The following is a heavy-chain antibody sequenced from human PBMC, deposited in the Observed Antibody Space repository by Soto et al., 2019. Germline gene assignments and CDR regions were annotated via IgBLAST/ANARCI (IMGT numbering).Heavy chain of an antibody. Sequence: GGSLRLSCAASGFTCSSYDMSWVRQAPGKGLEWVSTILVGGSTHYSDSVKGRFTISRDNSKNTAFLQMNSLTAGDTAVYYCAKATATGGGAFDICGQGTVVTVSS. CDR2: ILVGGST. CDR1: GFTCSSYD. D-gene: IGHD2-8*02. V-gene: IGHV3-23*01. CDR3: AKATATGGGAFDI. J-gene: IGHJ3*02.